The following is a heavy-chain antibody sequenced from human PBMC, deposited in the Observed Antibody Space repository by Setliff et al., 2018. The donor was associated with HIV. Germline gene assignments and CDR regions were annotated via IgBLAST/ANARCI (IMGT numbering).Heavy chain of an antibody. D-gene: IGHD5-18*01. J-gene: IGHJ4*02. CDR3: ARGFPDTPQLWLTLAFYFDY. V-gene: IGHV4-39*07. CDR2: IYYSGST. CDR1: GGSISNSRYY. Sequence: PSETLSLTCTVSGGSISNSRYYWSWIRQPPGKGLEWIGSIYYSGSTYYNPSLKSRVTISVDTSKNQFSLKLSSVTAADTAVYYCARGFPDTPQLWLTLAFYFDYWGQGTLVTVSS.